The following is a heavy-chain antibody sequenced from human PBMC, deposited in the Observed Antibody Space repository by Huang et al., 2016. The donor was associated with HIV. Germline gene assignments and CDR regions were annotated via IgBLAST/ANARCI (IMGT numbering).Heavy chain of an antibody. CDR3: ARQVDGFRSHFDF. V-gene: IGHV5-51*01. CDR1: GYGFSSYW. Sequence: EVLLVQSGAELKEPGASLKISCKASGYGFSSYWIGWVRQKPGKGLGGMWSIYPRDAETKYSPSFDGQVTISADKSTRTAYLQWESLKAPDTAIYFCARQVDGFRSHFDFWGQGTLVSVSS. D-gene: IGHD5-18*01. J-gene: IGHJ4*02. CDR2: IYPRDAET.